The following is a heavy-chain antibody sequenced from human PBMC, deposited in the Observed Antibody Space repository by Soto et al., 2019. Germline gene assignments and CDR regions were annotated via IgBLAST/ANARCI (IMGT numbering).Heavy chain of an antibody. D-gene: IGHD3-16*02. Sequence: GGSLRLSCAGSGFTFSDAWLTWIRQAPGRGLEWVGRIKSRADGGTADYAAAVNGRFTFSRHDSENTMYLQMNSLKTEDTAFYYCITGDLSKGRYFWGQGTLVTVSS. CDR3: ITGDLSKGRYF. CDR2: IKSRADGGTA. J-gene: IGHJ4*02. CDR1: GFTFSDAW. V-gene: IGHV3-15*01.